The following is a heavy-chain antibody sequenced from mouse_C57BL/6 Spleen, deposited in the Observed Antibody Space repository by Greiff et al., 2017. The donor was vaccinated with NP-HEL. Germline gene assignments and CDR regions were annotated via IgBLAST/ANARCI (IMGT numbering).Heavy chain of an antibody. Sequence: VQLQQSGAELVMPGASVKLSCKASGYTFTSYWMHWVKQRPGQGLEWIGEIDPSDSYTNYNQKFKGKSTLTVDKSSSTAYMQLSSLTSEDSAVYYGARRGSSPHYFDYWGQGTTLTVSS. D-gene: IGHD1-1*01. CDR2: IDPSDSYT. CDR1: GYTFTSYW. J-gene: IGHJ2*01. V-gene: IGHV1-69*01. CDR3: ARRGSSPHYFDY.